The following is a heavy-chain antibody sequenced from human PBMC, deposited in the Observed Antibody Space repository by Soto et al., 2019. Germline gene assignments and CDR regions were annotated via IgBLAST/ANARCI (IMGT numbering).Heavy chain of an antibody. Sequence: QVQLQESGPGLVKPSQTLSLTCTVSGGSISSGGYYWSWIRQHPGKGLEWIGYIYYSGSTYYNPSLKSRVNITVDQSKNQFSLKLSSVTAADTAVYYCARGGTYYDILTGRNWFDPRGQGTLVTVSS. CDR1: GGSISSGGYY. D-gene: IGHD3-9*01. V-gene: IGHV4-31*03. CDR2: IYYSGST. J-gene: IGHJ5*02. CDR3: ARGGTYYDILTGRNWFDP.